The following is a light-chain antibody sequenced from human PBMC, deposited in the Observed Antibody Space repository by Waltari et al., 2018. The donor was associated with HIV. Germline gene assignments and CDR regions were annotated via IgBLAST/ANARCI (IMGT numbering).Light chain of an antibody. V-gene: IGKV3-20*01. CDR3: QLVFT. CDR1: QSPSGNY. Sequence: IVLTQSPDTLSSSPGERVTLSCRASQSPSGNYLAWYQQKPGQAPRLLIYGASHRATGIPDMFSGSGSGTDFTLTISRLEPEDFAVYYCQLVFTFGPGTRVDI. CDR2: GAS. J-gene: IGKJ3*01.